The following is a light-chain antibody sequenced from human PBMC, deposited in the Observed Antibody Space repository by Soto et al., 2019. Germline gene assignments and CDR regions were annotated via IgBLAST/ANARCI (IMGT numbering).Light chain of an antibody. CDR1: SSNIGAGYD. CDR2: GNS. Sequence: QSVLTQPPSVSGAPGQRVTISCTGSSSNIGAGYDVHWYQHLPGTAPKLLIYGNSNRPSGVPDRFSGSKSGTSASLAITGLQAEDEADYYCQSYDSSLFYVFGTGTQLTVL. CDR3: QSYDSSLFYV. V-gene: IGLV1-40*01. J-gene: IGLJ1*01.